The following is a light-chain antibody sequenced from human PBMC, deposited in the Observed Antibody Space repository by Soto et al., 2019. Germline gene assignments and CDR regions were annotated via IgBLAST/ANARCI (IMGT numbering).Light chain of an antibody. CDR1: SIDVGGYNY. CDR3: SSNEGSRNV. Sequence: QSSPTPPPPASGSPGQSVASSLTGTSIDVGGYNYVSWYQQHPGKAPKLLIYEVNKRPSGVPDRFSGSKSGNTASLNVSGLQAEDEADYYCSSNEGSRNVFGT. V-gene: IGLV2-8*01. J-gene: IGLJ1*01. CDR2: EVN.